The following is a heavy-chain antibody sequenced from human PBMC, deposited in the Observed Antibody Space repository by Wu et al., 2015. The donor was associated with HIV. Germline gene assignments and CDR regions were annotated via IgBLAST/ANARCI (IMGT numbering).Heavy chain of an antibody. CDR3: ARGGGGWYSGYYYGMDV. V-gene: IGHV1-8*02. J-gene: IGHJ6*02. Sequence: QVQLVQSGAEMKKPGASVNISCKASGYAFSTYYIHWVRQATGQGLEWMGWMNPNSGNTGYAQKFQGRVTMTRNTSISTAYMELSSLRSEDTAVYYCARGGGGWYSGYYYGMDVWGQGTTVTVSS. D-gene: IGHD6-19*01. CDR2: MNPNSGNT. CDR1: GYAFSTYY.